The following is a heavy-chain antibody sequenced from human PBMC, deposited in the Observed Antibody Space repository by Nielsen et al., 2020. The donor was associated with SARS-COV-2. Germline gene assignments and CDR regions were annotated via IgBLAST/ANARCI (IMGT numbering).Heavy chain of an antibody. V-gene: IGHV3-23*01. Sequence: GGSLRLSCAASGFTFSSYAMSWVRQAPGKGLEWVSAISGSGGSTYYADSVKGRFTISRDNAKNSLYLQMNSLRDEDTAVYYCARAGIAVAESRYWGQGTLVTVSS. CDR3: ARAGIAVAESRY. D-gene: IGHD6-19*01. CDR1: GFTFSSYA. CDR2: ISGSGGST. J-gene: IGHJ4*02.